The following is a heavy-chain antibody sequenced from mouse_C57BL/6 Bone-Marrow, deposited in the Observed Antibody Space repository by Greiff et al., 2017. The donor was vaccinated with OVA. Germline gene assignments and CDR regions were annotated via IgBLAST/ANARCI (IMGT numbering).Heavy chain of an antibody. D-gene: IGHD1-1*01. Sequence: EVQLQQSGPELVKPGASVKMSCKASGYTFTDYNMHWVKQSHGKGLEWIGYINPNNGDTSYNQKFKGKATLTVNKSSSTAYMELRSLTSEDSAVYYCAVILGAMDYWGQGTSVTVSS. CDR2: INPNNGDT. V-gene: IGHV1-22*01. J-gene: IGHJ4*01. CDR3: AVILGAMDY. CDR1: GYTFTDYN.